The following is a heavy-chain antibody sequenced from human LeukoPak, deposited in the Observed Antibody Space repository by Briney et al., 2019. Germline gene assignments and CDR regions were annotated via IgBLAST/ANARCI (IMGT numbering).Heavy chain of an antibody. Sequence: GGSLRLSCAASGFXFSSYVISWVRQGPGKGLEWVSTISVSGGSTYYADSVKGRFTISRDNSKNTLYLQMNSLRAEDTALYYCAKKTTPGIAVTGPLDYWGQGTLVTVSS. D-gene: IGHD6-19*01. CDR3: AKKTTPGIAVTGPLDY. CDR1: GFXFSSYV. V-gene: IGHV3-23*01. J-gene: IGHJ4*02. CDR2: ISVSGGST.